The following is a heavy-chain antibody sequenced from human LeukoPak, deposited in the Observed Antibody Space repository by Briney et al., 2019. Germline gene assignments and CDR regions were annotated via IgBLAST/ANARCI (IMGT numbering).Heavy chain of an antibody. D-gene: IGHD1-1*01. Sequence: SGGSLRLSCAASGFTLDDYGMSWVRQAPGKGLEWVSGINWNGGSTGYVDSVKGRFTISRDNAKNSLFLHMNSLRAEDTAVYYCATVRYRTANEYWGQGTLVTVSS. CDR2: INWNGGST. J-gene: IGHJ4*02. V-gene: IGHV3-20*04. CDR3: ATVRYRTANEY. CDR1: GFTLDDYG.